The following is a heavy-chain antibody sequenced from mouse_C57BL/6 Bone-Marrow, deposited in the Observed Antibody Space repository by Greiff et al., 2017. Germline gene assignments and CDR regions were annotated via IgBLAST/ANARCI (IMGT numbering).Heavy chain of an antibody. J-gene: IGHJ3*01. CDR3: SRSYDYYPAWFAY. D-gene: IGHD2-4*01. V-gene: IGHV14-4*01. Sequence: VQLQQSGAELVRPGASVKMSCTASGFYFNDDYMNWVKQRPEQGLEWIGWIDPENGDTEYASKFQGKATFTVDTSSTTAYLQLSSLTSEDTAVSYCSRSYDYYPAWFAYWGQGTLVTVSA. CDR2: IDPENGDT. CDR1: GFYFNDDY.